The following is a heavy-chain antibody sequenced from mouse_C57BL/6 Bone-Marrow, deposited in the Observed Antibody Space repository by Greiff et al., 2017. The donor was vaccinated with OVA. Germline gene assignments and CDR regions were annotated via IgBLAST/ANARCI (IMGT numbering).Heavy chain of an antibody. Sequence: VKQRTGQGLEWIGEIYPRSGNTYYNEKFKGKATLTADKSSSTAYMELRSLTSEDSAVYFCAKGTGSSWFAYWGQGTLVTVSA. J-gene: IGHJ3*01. V-gene: IGHV1-81*01. CDR2: IYPRSGNT. D-gene: IGHD4-1*01. CDR3: AKGTGSSWFAY.